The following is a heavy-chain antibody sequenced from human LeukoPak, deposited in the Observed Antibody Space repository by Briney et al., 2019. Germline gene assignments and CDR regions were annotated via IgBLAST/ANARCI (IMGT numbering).Heavy chain of an antibody. J-gene: IGHJ4*02. CDR2: IRYDGNNK. V-gene: IGHV3-30*02. Sequence: GGSLRLSCVASGFTFSTYAMNWVRQGPGKGLEWVAYIRYDGNNKYYADSVKGRFTISRDNSKNTLYLQMNSLRAEDTAVYYCAKRSAESSGYFDYWGQGTLVTVSS. CDR1: GFTFSTYA. CDR3: AKRSAESSGYFDY. D-gene: IGHD6-19*01.